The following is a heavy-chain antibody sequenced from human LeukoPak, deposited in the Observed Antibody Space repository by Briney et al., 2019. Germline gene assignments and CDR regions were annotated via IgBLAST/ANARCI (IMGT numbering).Heavy chain of an antibody. CDR3: ARAVWSGYYQGAFDI. J-gene: IGHJ3*02. CDR1: GFTVSSNY. CDR2: IYSGGST. D-gene: IGHD3-3*01. V-gene: IGHV3-66*02. Sequence: GGSLRLSCAASGFTVSSNYMSWVRQAPGKGLEWVSVIYSGGSTYYADSMKGRFTISRDNSKNPLYLQMNSLRAEDPAVYYCARAVWSGYYQGAFDIWGQGTMVTVSS.